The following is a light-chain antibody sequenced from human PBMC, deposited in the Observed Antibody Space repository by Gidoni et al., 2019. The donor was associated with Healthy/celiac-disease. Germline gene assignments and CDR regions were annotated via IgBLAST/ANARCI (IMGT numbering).Light chain of an antibody. CDR3: QQYGSSPLIT. J-gene: IGKJ5*01. CDR2: GAS. V-gene: IGKV3-20*01. CDR1: HSVSSSY. Sequence: EIVLTQSPGTLSLSPGERATLSCTARHSVSSSYLAWYQQKPGQAPRLLIYGASSRATGIPDRFSGSGSGTDFTLTISRLEPEDFAVYYCQQYGSSPLITFGQGTRLEIK.